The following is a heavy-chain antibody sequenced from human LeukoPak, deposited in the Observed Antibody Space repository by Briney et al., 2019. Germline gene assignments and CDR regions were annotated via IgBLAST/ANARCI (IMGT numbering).Heavy chain of an antibody. CDR1: GGSISSGSYY. Sequence: SETLSLTCTVSGGSISSGSYYWSWIRQPAGKGLEWIGRIYTSGSTNYNPSLKSRVTISVDTSKNQFSLKLSSVTAADTAVYYCAREYSGYDFFDYWGXXXLVTVSS. CDR2: IYTSGST. CDR3: AREYSGYDFFDY. J-gene: IGHJ4*01. V-gene: IGHV4-61*02. D-gene: IGHD5-12*01.